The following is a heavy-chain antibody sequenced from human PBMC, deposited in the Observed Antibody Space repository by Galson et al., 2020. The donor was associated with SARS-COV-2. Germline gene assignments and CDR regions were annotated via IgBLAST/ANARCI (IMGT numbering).Heavy chain of an antibody. Sequence: SETLSLTCTVSGGSDSSGSYFWSWIRQPPGKGLEYIGYIYSNGGTNYNPSLKSRVTMSVDTPKNQVSLKLKSVTAADTAVYYCARGSVFGVVIIDYWGQGTPVTVSS. D-gene: IGHD3-3*01. J-gene: IGHJ4*02. V-gene: IGHV4-61*01. CDR2: IYSNGGT. CDR3: ARGSVFGVVIIDY. CDR1: GGSDSSGSYF.